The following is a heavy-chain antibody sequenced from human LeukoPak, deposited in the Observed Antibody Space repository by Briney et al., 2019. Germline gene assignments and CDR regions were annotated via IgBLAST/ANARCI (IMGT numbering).Heavy chain of an antibody. J-gene: IGHJ4*02. D-gene: IGHD3-10*01. CDR1: GFTFGDHA. CDR2: VSSTGGDK. CDR3: ARGENGSFDR. V-gene: IGHV3-11*01. Sequence: GGSLRLSCTASGFTFGDHAMSWVRQAPGKGLEWISYVSSTGGDKFYADPVKGRFTISRDNARNSVYMEMNDLIAEDTAFYYCARGENGSFDRWGQGTLVIVSS.